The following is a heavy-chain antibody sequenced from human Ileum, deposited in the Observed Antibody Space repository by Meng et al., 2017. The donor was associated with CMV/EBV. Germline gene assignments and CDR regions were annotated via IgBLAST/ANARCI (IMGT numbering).Heavy chain of an antibody. CDR2: FTARGNT. D-gene: IGHD3-9*01. CDR1: GASIRSYC. J-gene: IGHJ5*02. CDR3: ARDVIRDDTGSWFDP. V-gene: IGHV4-4*07. Sequence: QVQLQGSRPRLVKLTETLPLTCSVSGASIRSYCWSWIRQPAGKGLEWIGRFTARGNTNYHPSLKSRVTMSLDTSLDQFSLRLNSVTAADTAVYYCARDVIRDDTGSWFDPWGQGTLVTVSS.